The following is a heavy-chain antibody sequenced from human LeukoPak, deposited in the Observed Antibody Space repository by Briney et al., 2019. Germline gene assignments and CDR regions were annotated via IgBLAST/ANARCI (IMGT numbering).Heavy chain of an antibody. D-gene: IGHD1-26*01. CDR1: GYTFISYG. CDR3: ARSVGATGSFDY. J-gene: IGHJ4*02. V-gene: IGHV1-18*01. Sequence: ASVKVSCKASGYTFISYGISWVRQAPGQGLEWMGWISAYNGNTNYAQKLQGRVTMTRDTSISTAYMELSRLRSDDTAVYYCARSVGATGSFDYWGQGTLVTVSS. CDR2: ISAYNGNT.